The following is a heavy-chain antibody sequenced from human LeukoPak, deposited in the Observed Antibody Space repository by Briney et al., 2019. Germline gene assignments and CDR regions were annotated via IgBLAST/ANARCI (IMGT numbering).Heavy chain of an antibody. CDR2: INHSGST. V-gene: IGHV4-34*01. CDR3: ARNRPYYYGSGSYYRFDY. D-gene: IGHD3-10*01. CDR1: GGSFSGYY. J-gene: IGHJ4*02. Sequence: SETLSLTCAVYGGSFSGYYWSWIRQPPGKGLEWIGEINHSGSTNYNPSLKSRVTISVDTSKNQFSLKLSSVTAADTAVYYCARNRPYYYGSGSYYRFDYWGQGTLVTVSS.